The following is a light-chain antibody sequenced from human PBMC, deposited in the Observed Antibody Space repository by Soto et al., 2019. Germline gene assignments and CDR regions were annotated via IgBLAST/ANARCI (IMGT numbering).Light chain of an antibody. CDR3: QQYHRYSWT. J-gene: IGKJ1*01. CDR2: DAS. Sequence: DIQMTQSPSTLSASVGDRVSIACRASQSISSSLAWYQQKPGKAPKLLIYDASSLESGVPSRFSGSGSGTEFTLSINSLQSQDFATYYCQQYHRYSWTFGQGTKVDIK. V-gene: IGKV1-5*01. CDR1: QSISSS.